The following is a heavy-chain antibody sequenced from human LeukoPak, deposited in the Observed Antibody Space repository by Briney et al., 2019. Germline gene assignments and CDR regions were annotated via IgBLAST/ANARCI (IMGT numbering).Heavy chain of an antibody. J-gene: IGHJ4*02. CDR3: ARETGTEPLFDY. D-gene: IGHD1-1*01. CDR2: ISSDGSST. CDR1: GFTFSSYA. Sequence: PGGSLRLSCAASGFTFSSYAMYWVRQAPGKGLVWVSRISSDGSSTIYADSVEGRFTISRDIAKNTLYLQMNSLRAEDTAVYYCARETGTEPLFDYWGQGTLVTVSS. V-gene: IGHV3-74*01.